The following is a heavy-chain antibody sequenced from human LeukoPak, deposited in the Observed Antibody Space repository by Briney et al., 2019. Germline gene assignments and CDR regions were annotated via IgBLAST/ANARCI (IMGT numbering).Heavy chain of an antibody. D-gene: IGHD3-22*01. CDR2: ISAYNGNT. V-gene: IGHV1-18*01. CDR1: GYTFTSYG. Sequence: ASVKVSCKASGYTFTSYGISWVRQAPGQGLEGMGWISAYNGNTNYAQKLQGRVTMTTDTSTSTAYMELRSLRSDDTAVYYCARDGYYYDSSGYLGTRWFDPWGQGTLVTVSS. CDR3: ARDGYYYDSSGYLGTRWFDP. J-gene: IGHJ5*02.